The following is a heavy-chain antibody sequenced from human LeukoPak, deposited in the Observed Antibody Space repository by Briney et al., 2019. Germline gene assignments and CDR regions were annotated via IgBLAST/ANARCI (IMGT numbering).Heavy chain of an antibody. D-gene: IGHD5-24*01. CDR1: RLTFSGFE. CDR2: IKDDGSLK. Sequence: PGGSLRLSCVGPRLTFSGFEMNWVRQAPGKGLEWVSYIKDDGSLKTYADSVKGRFTISRDNAKTSLYLQMNSLRVEDTAIYYCARRFRDWGQGTLVTVSS. V-gene: IGHV3-48*03. CDR3: ARRFRD. J-gene: IGHJ4*02.